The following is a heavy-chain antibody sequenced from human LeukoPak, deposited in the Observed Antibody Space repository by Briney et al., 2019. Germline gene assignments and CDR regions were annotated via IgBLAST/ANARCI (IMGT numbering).Heavy chain of an antibody. J-gene: IGHJ4*02. V-gene: IGHV1-18*01. D-gene: IGHD1-7*01. Sequence: ASVKVSCKASGYTFTNYGITWVRQAPGQGLEWVGWMSPQNGATNYGQKVRGRVTMTTDTSTSTAYMDLRSLTSDDTAVYYCARGLRGNYDYWGQGTLVTVSS. CDR1: GYTFTNYG. CDR3: ARGLRGNYDY. CDR2: MSPQNGAT.